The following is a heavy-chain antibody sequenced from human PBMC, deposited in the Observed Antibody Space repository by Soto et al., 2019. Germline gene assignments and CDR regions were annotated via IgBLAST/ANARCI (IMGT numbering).Heavy chain of an antibody. D-gene: IGHD2-15*01. CDR3: ARDTPGVVVVAATPWYFDL. Sequence: QVQLQESGPGLVKPSQTLSLTCTVSGGSISSGGYYWSWIRQHPGKGLEWIGYIYYSGSTYYNPSLKSRVTIAVDTSKNHFSLKLSSVTAADTAVYYCARDTPGVVVVAATPWYFDLWCRGTLVTVSS. CDR1: GGSISSGGYY. V-gene: IGHV4-31*03. CDR2: IYYSGST. J-gene: IGHJ2*01.